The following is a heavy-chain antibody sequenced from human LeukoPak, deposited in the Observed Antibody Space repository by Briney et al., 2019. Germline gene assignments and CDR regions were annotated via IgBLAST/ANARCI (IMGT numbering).Heavy chain of an antibody. CDR2: INPSGGST. D-gene: IGHD3-22*01. J-gene: IGHJ4*02. CDR1: GYTFTRYY. V-gene: IGHV1-46*01. CDR3: ARAPTYYYDSSGYSPDY. Sequence: ASVKVSCKASGYTFTRYYMHWVRQAPGQGLEWMGIINPSGGSTSYAQKFQGRVTMTRDTSTSTVYMELSSLRSEDTAVYYCARAPTYYYDSSGYSPDYWGQGTLVTVSS.